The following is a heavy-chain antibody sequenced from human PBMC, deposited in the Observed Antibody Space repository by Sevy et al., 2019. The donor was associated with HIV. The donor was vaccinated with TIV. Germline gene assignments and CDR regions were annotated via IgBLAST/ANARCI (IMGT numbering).Heavy chain of an antibody. CDR1: GYFFTGYY. D-gene: IGHD6-19*01. CDR2: INPNSGGT. Sequence: ASVKVSCKASGYFFTGYYLHWVRQTPGQGLEWMGRINPNSGGTNYAQNFQGRVTMTRDTSISTAYMELSRLRSYDTAVYYCARGGGYSSGWWTFDYWGQGTLVTVSS. V-gene: IGHV1-2*06. CDR3: ARGGGYSSGWWTFDY. J-gene: IGHJ4*02.